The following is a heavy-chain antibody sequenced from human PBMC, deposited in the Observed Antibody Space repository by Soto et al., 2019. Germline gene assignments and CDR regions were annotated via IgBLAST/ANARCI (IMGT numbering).Heavy chain of an antibody. J-gene: IGHJ4*02. D-gene: IGHD1-26*01. Sequence: ESGGGVVHPGRSLRLSCSVSGFTFSSHAMHWVRQAPGKGLEWVALISSDGSNKYYADSVKGRFTTSRDNSKNTMYLQMNSLRVEDTAVYYCARDDEGGSDCDLGYWGQGALVTVSS. CDR1: GFTFSSHA. V-gene: IGHV3-30-3*01. CDR2: ISSDGSNK. CDR3: ARDDEGGSDCDLGY.